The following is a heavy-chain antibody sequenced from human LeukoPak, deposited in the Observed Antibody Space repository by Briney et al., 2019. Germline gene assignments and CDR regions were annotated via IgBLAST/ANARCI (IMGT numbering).Heavy chain of an antibody. D-gene: IGHD5-18*01. CDR2: IVWDDDK. CDR3: ARMITLSNGRYSSKTLDY. J-gene: IGHJ4*02. Sequence: ESGPALVKPTQTLTLTCTFSGFSFSTSGMCVSWIRQPPGKALEWLARIVWDDDKYYSTSLKTRLTISKDTSKNQVVLTMTNMDPVDTATYYCARMITLSNGRYSSKTLDYWGQGTLVTVSS. CDR1: GFSFSTSGMC. V-gene: IGHV2-70*11.